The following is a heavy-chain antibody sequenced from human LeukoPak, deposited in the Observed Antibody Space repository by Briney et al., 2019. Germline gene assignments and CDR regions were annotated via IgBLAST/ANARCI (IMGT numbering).Heavy chain of an antibody. CDR1: GFTFSSYS. CDR2: ISSSSNTI. D-gene: IGHD2-21*02. CDR3: ASMTTYCGGDCYFFDY. V-gene: IGHV3-48*04. J-gene: IGHJ4*02. Sequence: GGSLRLSCAASGFTFSSYSMNWVRQAPGKGLEWVSYISSSSNTIYYADSVKGRFTISRDNAKNSLYLQMNSLRAEDTAVYYCASMTTYCGGDCYFFDYWGQGTLVTVSS.